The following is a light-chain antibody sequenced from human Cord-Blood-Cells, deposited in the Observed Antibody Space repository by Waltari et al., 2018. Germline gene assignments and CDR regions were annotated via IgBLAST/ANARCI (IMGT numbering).Light chain of an antibody. V-gene: IGKV3-11*01. CDR3: QQRSNWPGFT. CDR2: DAS. CDR1: QSVSSY. J-gene: IGKJ3*01. Sequence: EIVLTQSPATLSLSPGERATLSCMASQSVSSYLAWYQQKPGQAPRLLIYDASNRATGIPARFSGSGSGTDFTLTISSLEPEDFAVYYCQQRSNWPGFTFGPGTKVDIK.